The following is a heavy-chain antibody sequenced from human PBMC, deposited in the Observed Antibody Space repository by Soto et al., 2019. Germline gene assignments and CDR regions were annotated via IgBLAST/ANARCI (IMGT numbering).Heavy chain of an antibody. Sequence: SETLSLTCAVYGGSFSGYYWSWIRQPPGKGLEWIGEINHSGSTNYNPSLKSRVTISVDTSKNQFSLKLSSVTAADTAVYYCASPPPNSLLLVYAGSHSYVMAVWGQRPTAPVSS. V-gene: IGHV4-34*01. D-gene: IGHD2-8*01. CDR2: INHSGST. CDR3: ASPPPNSLLLVYAGSHSYVMAV. J-gene: IGHJ6*02. CDR1: GGSFSGYY.